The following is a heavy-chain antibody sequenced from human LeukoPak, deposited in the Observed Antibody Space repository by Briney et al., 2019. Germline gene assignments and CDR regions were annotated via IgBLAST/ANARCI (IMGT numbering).Heavy chain of an antibody. J-gene: IGHJ3*02. V-gene: IGHV4-38-2*02. Sequence: SETLSLTCNVSGYSISSGYYWGWIRPPPGKGLQWVGSIYQSEPSSWIASMYHSGSTSYNPSLRSRVTISADTSKKQFSLRVTSVTAADTAVYYCAMRYSSGWYTDAFDIWGQGTMVTVSS. D-gene: IGHD6-19*01. CDR2: IYQSEPSSWIASMYHSGST. CDR3: AMRYSSGWYTDAFDI. CDR1: GYSISSGYY.